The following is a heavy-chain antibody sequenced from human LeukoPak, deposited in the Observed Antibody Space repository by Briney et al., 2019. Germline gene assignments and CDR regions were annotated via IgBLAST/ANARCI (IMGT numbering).Heavy chain of an antibody. D-gene: IGHD6-19*01. V-gene: IGHV3-23*01. CDR3: AKGVAGAPKVLDY. J-gene: IGHJ4*02. CDR2: ISGSGGST. CDR1: GFTFSSYS. Sequence: GGSLRLSCAASGFTFSSYSMNWVRQAPGKGLEWVSAISGSGGSTYYADSVKGRFTISRDNSKNTLYLQMNSLRAEDTAVYYCAKGVAGAPKVLDYWGQGTLVTVSS.